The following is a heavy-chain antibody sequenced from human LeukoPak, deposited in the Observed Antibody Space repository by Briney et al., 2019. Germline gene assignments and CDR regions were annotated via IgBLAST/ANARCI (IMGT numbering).Heavy chain of an antibody. CDR2: ISTNGGST. J-gene: IGHJ4*02. D-gene: IGHD4-11*01. V-gene: IGHV3-64*01. Sequence: GGSLRLSCAASGFTFSNYTMHWVRQAPGKGLEYVSAISTNGGSTYYANFVKGRFTISRDNSKNMLYLQMGSLRAEDMAVYYCARDGDYSNYGLLDYWGQGTLVTVSS. CDR1: GFTFSNYT. CDR3: ARDGDYSNYGLLDY.